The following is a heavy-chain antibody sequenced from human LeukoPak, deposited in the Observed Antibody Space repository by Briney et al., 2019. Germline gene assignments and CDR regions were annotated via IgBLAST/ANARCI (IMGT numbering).Heavy chain of an antibody. J-gene: IGHJ1*01. CDR3: TTDLVSLELP. V-gene: IGHV3-30*02. D-gene: IGHD1-7*01. Sequence: GGSLRLSCAASGFTFSSYGMHWVRQAPGKGLEWVAFIRYDGSNKYYADSVKGRFTISRDNSKNTLYLQMNSLRAEDTAVYYCTTDLVSLELPWGQGTLVTVSS. CDR2: IRYDGSNK. CDR1: GFTFSSYG.